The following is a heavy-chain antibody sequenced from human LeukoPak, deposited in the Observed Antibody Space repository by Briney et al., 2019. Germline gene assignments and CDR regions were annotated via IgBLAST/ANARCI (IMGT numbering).Heavy chain of an antibody. CDR3: ARGSLELRGASLFDI. J-gene: IGHJ3*02. D-gene: IGHD1-7*01. Sequence: SETLSLTCTVSGGPISSYYWSWIRQPAGKGLEWIGRIYTSGSTNYNPSLKSRVTMSVDTSKNQFSLKLSSVTAADTAVYYCARGSLELRGASLFDIWGQGTMVTVSS. CDR2: IYTSGST. V-gene: IGHV4-4*07. CDR1: GGPISSYY.